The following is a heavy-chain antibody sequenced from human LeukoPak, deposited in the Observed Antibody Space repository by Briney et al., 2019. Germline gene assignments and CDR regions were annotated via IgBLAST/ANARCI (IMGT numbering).Heavy chain of an antibody. CDR1: GGSISSSSYY. CDR2: INHSGST. Sequence: SETLSLTCTVSGGSISSSSYYWGWIRQPAGKGLEWIGEINHSGSTNYNPSLKSRVTISVDTSKNQFSLKLSSVTAADTAVYYCARGSPGYCSSTSCRRPPDYWGQGTLVAVSS. CDR3: ARGSPGYCSSTSCRRPPDY. D-gene: IGHD2-2*01. V-gene: IGHV4-39*07. J-gene: IGHJ4*02.